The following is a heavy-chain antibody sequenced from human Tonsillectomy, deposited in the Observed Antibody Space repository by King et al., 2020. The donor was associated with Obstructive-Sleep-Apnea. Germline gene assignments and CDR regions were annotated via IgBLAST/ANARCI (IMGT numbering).Heavy chain of an antibody. Sequence: PLQESGPGLVKPSETLSLTCTVSGGSISSYYWSWIRQPPGKGLEWIGYIYYSGSTNYNPSLKSRVTISVDTSKNQFSLKLSSVTAADTAVYYCARGIQLGYYYGMDVWGQGTTVTVSS. CDR1: GGSISSYY. D-gene: IGHD5-18*01. CDR2: IYYSGST. V-gene: IGHV4-59*01. CDR3: ARGIQLGYYYGMDV. J-gene: IGHJ6*02.